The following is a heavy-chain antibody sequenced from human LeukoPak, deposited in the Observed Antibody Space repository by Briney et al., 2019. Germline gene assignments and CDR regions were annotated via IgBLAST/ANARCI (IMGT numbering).Heavy chain of an antibody. J-gene: IGHJ4*02. CDR1: GFTFSDNY. Sequence: GGSLRLSCAASGFTFSDNYMSWIRQAPGKGLEWVSYISSSGSIYYADSVKGRFTISRDNAKNSLYLQMNSLRAEDTAVYYCARVMVRGLKATDYWGQGTLVTVSS. V-gene: IGHV3-11*04. D-gene: IGHD3-10*01. CDR3: ARVMVRGLKATDY. CDR2: ISSSGSI.